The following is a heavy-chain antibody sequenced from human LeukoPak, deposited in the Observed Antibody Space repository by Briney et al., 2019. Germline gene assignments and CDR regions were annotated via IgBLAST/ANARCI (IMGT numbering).Heavy chain of an antibody. CDR1: GLTFDDYA. D-gene: IGHD1-26*01. CDR3: AKAPRLYSGSYYA. Sequence: GGSLRLSCAASGLTFDDYAMHWVRQAPGKGLEWVSGISWNSGSIGYADSVKGRFTISRDNTKNSLYLQMNSLRAEDTALYYCAKAPRLYSGSYYAWGQGTLVTVSS. V-gene: IGHV3-9*01. J-gene: IGHJ4*02. CDR2: ISWNSGSI.